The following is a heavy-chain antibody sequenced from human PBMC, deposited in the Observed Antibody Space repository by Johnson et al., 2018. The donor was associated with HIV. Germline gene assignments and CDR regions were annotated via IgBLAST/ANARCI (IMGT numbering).Heavy chain of an antibody. CDR3: ARVEQRRTFDI. CDR2: INRDGSST. D-gene: IGHD6-25*01. J-gene: IGHJ3*02. CDR1: GFTFSSYW. V-gene: IGHV3-74*01. Sequence: VQLVESGGGLVQPGGSLRLSCAASGFTFSSYWMHWVRQAPGKGLVWVSHINRDGSSTSDADSVKGRFTISRDNAKNTLYLQMNSLRAVDTAVYFGARVEQRRTFDIWGQGTMVTVSS.